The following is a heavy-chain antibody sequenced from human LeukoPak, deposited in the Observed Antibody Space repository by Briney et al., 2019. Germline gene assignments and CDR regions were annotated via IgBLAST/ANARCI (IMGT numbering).Heavy chain of an antibody. Sequence: PGGSLRLSCAASGFTISNDWMIWVRQAPGKGLEWVANIKQDGSEKYYVDSVKGRFTISRDNAKNSLYLQMNSLRAEDTAVYYCARPRHDFWSGYPYYFDYWGQGTLVTVSS. CDR3: ARPRHDFWSGYPYYFDY. D-gene: IGHD3-3*01. V-gene: IGHV3-7*01. CDR2: IKQDGSEK. J-gene: IGHJ4*02. CDR1: GFTISNDW.